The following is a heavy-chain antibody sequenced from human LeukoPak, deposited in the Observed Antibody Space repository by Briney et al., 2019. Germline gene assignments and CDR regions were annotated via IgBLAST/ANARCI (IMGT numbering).Heavy chain of an antibody. Sequence: SETLSLTCAVYGGSFSGYYWSWIRQPPGKGLEWIGEINHSGSTNYNPSLKSRVTISVDTSKNQFSLKLSSVTAADTAVYYCARHPEGVYYDFWSGPQYYFDYWGQGTLVTVSS. J-gene: IGHJ4*02. D-gene: IGHD3-3*01. CDR2: INHSGST. CDR1: GGSFSGYY. V-gene: IGHV4-34*01. CDR3: ARHPEGVYYDFWSGPQYYFDY.